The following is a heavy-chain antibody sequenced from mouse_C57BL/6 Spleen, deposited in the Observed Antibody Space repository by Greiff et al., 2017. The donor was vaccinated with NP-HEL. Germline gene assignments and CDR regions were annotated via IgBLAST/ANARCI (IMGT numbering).Heavy chain of an antibody. CDR3: ARYYDGYFSYWYFDV. D-gene: IGHD2-3*01. CDR2: INYDGSST. Sequence: EVHLVESEGGLVQPGSSMKLSCTASGFTFSDYYMAWVRQVPEKGLEWVANINYDGSSTYYLDSLKSRFIISRDNAKNILYLQMSSLKSEDTATYDCARYYDGYFSYWYFDVWGTGTTVTVSS. J-gene: IGHJ1*03. CDR1: GFTFSDYY. V-gene: IGHV5-16*01.